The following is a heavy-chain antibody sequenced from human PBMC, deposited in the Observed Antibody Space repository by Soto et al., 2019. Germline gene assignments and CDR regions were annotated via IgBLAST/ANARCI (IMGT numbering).Heavy chain of an antibody. CDR2: INPSGGST. CDR3: ARTASSGDCSGGSCSNDNNWFDP. CDR1: GYTFTSYY. Sequence: GASVKVSCKASGYTFTSYYMHWVRQAPGQGLEWMGIINPSGGSTSYAQKFQGRVTMTRDTSTSTVYMELSSLRSEDTAVYYCARTASSGDCSGGSCSNDNNWFDPWGQGTLVTVSS. D-gene: IGHD2-15*01. V-gene: IGHV1-46*03. J-gene: IGHJ5*02.